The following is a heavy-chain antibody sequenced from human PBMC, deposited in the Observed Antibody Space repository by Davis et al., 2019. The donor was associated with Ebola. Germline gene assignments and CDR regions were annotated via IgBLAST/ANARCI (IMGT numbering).Heavy chain of an antibody. CDR3: ARAAVPYYYYGMDV. CDR1: GYSFTTYW. J-gene: IGHJ6*02. CDR2: IYPADSDT. V-gene: IGHV5-51*01. Sequence: GESLKISCQGSGYSFTTYWIGWVRQMPGKGLEWMWIIYPADSDTRYSPSFQGQVTISADKSISTAYLQWSTLKASDTAVYYCARAAVPYYYYGMDVWGQGTTVTVSS. D-gene: IGHD6-13*01.